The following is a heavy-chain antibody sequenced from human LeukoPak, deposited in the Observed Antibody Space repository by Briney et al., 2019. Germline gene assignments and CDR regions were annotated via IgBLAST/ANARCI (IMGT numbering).Heavy chain of an antibody. D-gene: IGHD3-22*01. CDR1: GGSISSYY. J-gene: IGHJ4*02. CDR2: IYYSGST. V-gene: IGHV4-59*01. CDR3: ARSMGAMIVEEPDYFDY. Sequence: SETLSLTCTVSGGSISSYYWSWIRQPPGKGLEWIGYIYYSGSTNYNPSLKSRVTISVDTSKNQFSLKLSSVTAADTAVYYCARSMGAMIVEEPDYFDYWGQGTLVTVSP.